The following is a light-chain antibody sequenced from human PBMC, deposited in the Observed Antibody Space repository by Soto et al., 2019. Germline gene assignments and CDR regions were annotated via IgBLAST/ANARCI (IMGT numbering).Light chain of an antibody. Sequence: DXQITKSTSSLSASVGDRVTITCRASQRISSYLNWYQQKPGKAPKLLIYGASSLQSGVPSRFSGSGSGTDFTLTISSLQPEDFANYYCPQSYSTPHAFGQGTKVDIK. CDR1: QRISSY. CDR2: GAS. J-gene: IGKJ2*01. CDR3: PQSYSTPHA. V-gene: IGKV1-39*01.